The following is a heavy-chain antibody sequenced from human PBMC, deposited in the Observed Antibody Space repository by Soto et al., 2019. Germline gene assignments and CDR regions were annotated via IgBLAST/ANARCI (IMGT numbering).Heavy chain of an antibody. J-gene: IGHJ6*02. CDR1: GYTFTNFY. CDR3: AKPQIARHYYYGMEV. V-gene: IGHV1-46*01. CDR2: INPSGTTT. Sequence: QVQLVQSGAEVKKPGASVKVSCKASGYTFTNFYMHWVRQAPGQGLEWMGIINPSGTTTDYAQKFQGRVTMTRGTSTSTYYMELSSLRSEDTAVYYCAKPQIARHYYYGMEVWGQGTAVTVSS.